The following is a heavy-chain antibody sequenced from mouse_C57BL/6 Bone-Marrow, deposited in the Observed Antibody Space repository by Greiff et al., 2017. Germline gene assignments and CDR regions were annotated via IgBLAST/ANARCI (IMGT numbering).Heavy chain of an antibody. V-gene: IGHV1-81*01. D-gene: IGHD1-1*01. CDR1: GFTFKSYG. CDR3: AGRYYYGSSAFAY. J-gene: IGHJ3*01. Sequence: QVQLQQSGAELARPGASVKLSCKASGFTFKSYGISWVKQRTGQGLEWIGEIYPGSGNTYYNSKFKGKATLTADKSSSTAYMELRSLTSEDSAVYFCAGRYYYGSSAFAYWGQGTLVTVSA. CDR2: IYPGSGNT.